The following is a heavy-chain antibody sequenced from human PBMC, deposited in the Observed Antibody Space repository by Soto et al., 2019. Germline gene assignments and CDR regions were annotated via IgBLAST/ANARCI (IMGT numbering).Heavy chain of an antibody. D-gene: IGHD5-12*01. CDR2: IIPIFGTA. V-gene: IGHV1-69*01. CDR3: ARGVVATVGYYYYGMDV. Sequence: QVQLVQSGAEVKKPGSSVKVSCKASGGTFSSYAISWVRQAPGQGLEWMGGIIPIFGTANYAQKFQGRVTITADESTSTDYMELSSLRSEDTAVYYCARGVVATVGYYYYGMDVWGQGTTVTVSS. CDR1: GGTFSSYA. J-gene: IGHJ6*02.